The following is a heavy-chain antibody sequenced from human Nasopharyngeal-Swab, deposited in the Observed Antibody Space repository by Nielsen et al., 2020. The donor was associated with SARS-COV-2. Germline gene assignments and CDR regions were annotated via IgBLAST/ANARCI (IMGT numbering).Heavy chain of an antibody. V-gene: IGHV3-23*01. CDR1: GFTFSSYA. Sequence: GVSLKTSFAASGFTFSSYAMSWVRQAQGKWLEWVSAISGSGGSTYYADSVKGRFTISRDNSKNTLYLQMNSLRAEDTAVYYCAKGYSGYPRNNWFDPWGHGTLVNVSS. CDR2: ISGSGGST. D-gene: IGHD5-12*01. J-gene: IGHJ5*02. CDR3: AKGYSGYPRNNWFDP.